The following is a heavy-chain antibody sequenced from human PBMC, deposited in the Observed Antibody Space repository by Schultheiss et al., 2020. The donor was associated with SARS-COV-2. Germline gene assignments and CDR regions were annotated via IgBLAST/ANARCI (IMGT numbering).Heavy chain of an antibody. CDR1: GGTFSSYA. CDR2: IIPIFGTA. D-gene: IGHD1-26*01. V-gene: IGHV1-69*13. Sequence: SVKVSCKASGGTFSSYAISWVRQAPGQGLEWMGGIIPIFGTANYAQKFQGRVTITADESTSTAYMELSSLRSEDTAVYYCARVEVGNDDYYYYMDVWGKGTTVTVSS. CDR3: ARVEVGNDDYYYYMDV. J-gene: IGHJ6*03.